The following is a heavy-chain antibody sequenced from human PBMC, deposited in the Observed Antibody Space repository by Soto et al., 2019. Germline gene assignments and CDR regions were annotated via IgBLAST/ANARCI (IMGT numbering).Heavy chain of an antibody. D-gene: IGHD1-26*01. J-gene: IGHJ4*02. CDR1: GFTFSTFA. CDR3: AVRKTGSYFDY. CDR2: IGATVAGT. V-gene: IGHV3-23*01. Sequence: GGSLRLSCAASGFTFSTFAMSWVRQAPGKGLEWVSGIGATVAGTYYAEPVKGRFTISRDNSKKTLYLHMNILRAEDTAVYYCAVRKTGSYFDYWGQGTLVTVSS.